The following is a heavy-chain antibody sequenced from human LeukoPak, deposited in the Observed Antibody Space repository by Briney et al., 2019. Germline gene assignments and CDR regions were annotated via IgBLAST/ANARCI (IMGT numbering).Heavy chain of an antibody. D-gene: IGHD6-19*01. CDR3: ARVGQWLVRRGPYFDY. J-gene: IGHJ4*02. CDR1: GGSFSGYC. CDR2: INHSGST. Sequence: SETLSLTCAVYGGSFSGYCWSWIRQPPGKGLEWIGEINHSGSTNYNPSLKSRVTISVDTSKNQFSLKLSSVTAADTAAYYCARVGQWLVRRGPYFDYWGQGTLVTVSS. V-gene: IGHV4-34*01.